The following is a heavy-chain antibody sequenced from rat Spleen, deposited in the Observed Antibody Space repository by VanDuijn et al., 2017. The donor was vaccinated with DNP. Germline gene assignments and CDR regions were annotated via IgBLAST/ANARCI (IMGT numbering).Heavy chain of an antibody. Sequence: QVQLKESGPGLVQPSQTLSLTCTVSGFSLTSYGVSWVRQPPGKGLEWMGVIWTGGSTDYNSALKSRLSISRDTSKSQVFLKMNSLQTEDIATYYCARDPGDYFDYWGQGVMVTVSS. CDR3: ARDPGDYFDY. D-gene: IGHD1-4*01. J-gene: IGHJ2*01. CDR1: GFSLTSYG. CDR2: IWTGGST. V-gene: IGHV2-30*01.